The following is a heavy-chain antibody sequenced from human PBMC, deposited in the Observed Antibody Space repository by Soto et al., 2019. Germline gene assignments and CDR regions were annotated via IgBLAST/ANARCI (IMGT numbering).Heavy chain of an antibody. CDR2: IIPILGIA. V-gene: IGHV1-69*02. CDR1: GGTFSSYT. D-gene: IGHD3-22*01. Sequence: QVQLVQSGAEVKKPGSSVKVSCKASGGTFSSYTISWVRQAPGQGLEWMGRIIPILGIANYAQKFQGRVTITADKSTSTAYMELSNLRSEDTAVYYCALDANYYDSSGLDYWGQGTLVTVSS. J-gene: IGHJ4*02. CDR3: ALDANYYDSSGLDY.